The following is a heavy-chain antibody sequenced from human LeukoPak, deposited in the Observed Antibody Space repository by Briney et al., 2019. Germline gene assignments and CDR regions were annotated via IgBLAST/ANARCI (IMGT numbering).Heavy chain of an antibody. J-gene: IGHJ4*02. CDR3: ARGWEGYFDY. D-gene: IGHD6-19*01. CDR1: GFTFSNYG. V-gene: IGHV3-30*02. CDR2: IRSDGSNK. Sequence: GGSLRLSCAASGFTFSNYGIHWVRQAPGKGLEWVTFIRSDGSNKYYADSVKGRFTISRDNAKNTPYLQMNSLRAEDTAVYYCARGWEGYFDYWGQGTLVTVSS.